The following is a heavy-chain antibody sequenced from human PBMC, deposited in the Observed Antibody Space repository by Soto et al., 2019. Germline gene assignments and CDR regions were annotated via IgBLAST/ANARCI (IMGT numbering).Heavy chain of an antibody. D-gene: IGHD6-19*01. CDR2: IYWDDDK. V-gene: IGHV2-5*02. CDR1: GFSLSSTRVA. J-gene: IGHJ4*02. Sequence: QITLKESGPTLVKPTQPLTLTCTFSGFSLSSTRVAVGWIRQPPGKALERLALIYWDDDKRYSPFLNSRLTITTDTSKNQVVLTMTNLDPVDTASYYCAHSVVAGLGYYFDYWGQGTLVTVSS. CDR3: AHSVVAGLGYYFDY.